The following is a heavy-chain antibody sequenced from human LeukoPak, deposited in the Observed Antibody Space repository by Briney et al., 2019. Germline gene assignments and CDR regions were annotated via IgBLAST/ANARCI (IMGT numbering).Heavy chain of an antibody. D-gene: IGHD3-22*01. CDR3: ARAPSDSSGYSSYYYYMDV. J-gene: IGHJ6*03. V-gene: IGHV4-38-2*02. CDR2: IYHSGST. Sequence: PSETLSLTCTVSGYSISSGYYWGWIRQLPGKGLEWIGSIYHSGSTYYNPSLKSRVTISVDTSKNQFSLKLSSVTAADTAVYYCARAPSDSSGYSSYYYYMDVWGKGTTVTVSS. CDR1: GYSISSGYY.